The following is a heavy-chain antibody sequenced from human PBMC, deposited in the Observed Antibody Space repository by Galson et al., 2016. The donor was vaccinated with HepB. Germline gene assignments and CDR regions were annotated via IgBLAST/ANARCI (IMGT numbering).Heavy chain of an antibody. CDR2: ISSTGEYK. CDR3: ATGGVRVAVSAPRD. V-gene: IGHV3-21*01. CDR1: GFTFSLVG. J-gene: IGHJ4*02. D-gene: IGHD2/OR15-2a*01. Sequence: SLRLSCAASGFTFSLVGMHWLRHTPGKGLEWVSSISSTGEYKYYADHVKGRFTISRDNARQSLHLEMNSLRVEESAVYYCATGGVRVAVSAPRDWGQGTLVTVS.